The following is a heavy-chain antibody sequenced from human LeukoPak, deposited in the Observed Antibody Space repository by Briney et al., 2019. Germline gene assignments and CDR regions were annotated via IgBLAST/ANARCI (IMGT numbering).Heavy chain of an antibody. CDR3: ARDRRGDYYDSSGRRDSWFDP. CDR2: ISSSSSYI. CDR1: GFTFSSYS. Sequence: GGSLRLSCAASGFTFSSYSMNWVRQAPGKGLEWVSSISSSSSYIYYADSVKGRFTISRDNAKNSLYLQMNSLRAEDTAVYYCARDRRGDYYDSSGRRDSWFDPWGQGTLVTVSS. V-gene: IGHV3-21*01. J-gene: IGHJ5*02. D-gene: IGHD3-22*01.